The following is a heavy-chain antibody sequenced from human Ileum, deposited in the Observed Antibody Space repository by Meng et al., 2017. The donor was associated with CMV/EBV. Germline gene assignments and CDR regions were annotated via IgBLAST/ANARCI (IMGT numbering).Heavy chain of an antibody. Sequence: SETLSLTCTVSGCSISSYYWSWIRRPPGKGVEGIGYIYYNGTTNYNPSLKSRVSISVDTSKNQFSLRLSSVTAADTAVYYCARRGPRIRSGYSDNWFDPWGQGTLVTVSS. CDR3: ARRGPRIRSGYSDNWFDP. CDR2: IYYNGTT. V-gene: IGHV4-59*01. J-gene: IGHJ5*02. D-gene: IGHD3-3*01. CDR1: GCSISSYY.